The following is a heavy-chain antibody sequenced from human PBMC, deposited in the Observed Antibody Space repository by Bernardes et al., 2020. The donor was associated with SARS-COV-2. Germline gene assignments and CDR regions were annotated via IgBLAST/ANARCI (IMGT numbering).Heavy chain of an antibody. D-gene: IGHD4-17*01. J-gene: IGHJ4*02. Sequence: GGSLRLSCAASGFTFSSYAMSWVRQAPGTGLEWVSAISGSGGSTYYADSVKGRFTISRDNSKNTLYLQMNSLRAEDTAVYYCARDTTVTTSYFDYWGQGALVTVSS. CDR1: GFTFSSYA. V-gene: IGHV3-23*01. CDR3: ARDTTVTTSYFDY. CDR2: ISGSGGST.